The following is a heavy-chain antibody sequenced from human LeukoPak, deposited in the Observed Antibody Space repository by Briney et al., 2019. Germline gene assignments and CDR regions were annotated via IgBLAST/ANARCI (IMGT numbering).Heavy chain of an antibody. CDR1: GFTFRSYA. J-gene: IGHJ4*02. D-gene: IGHD5-18*01. V-gene: IGHV3-30*04. CDR3: ARVDTAMAFDY. Sequence: GGPLRLSCAASGFTFRSYAMHGVRQAPGKGLEWVAVISYDGSNKYYAASVKGRFTISRDNSKNTLYLQMNSLRAEDTAVYYCARVDTAMAFDYWGQGTLVTVSS. CDR2: ISYDGSNK.